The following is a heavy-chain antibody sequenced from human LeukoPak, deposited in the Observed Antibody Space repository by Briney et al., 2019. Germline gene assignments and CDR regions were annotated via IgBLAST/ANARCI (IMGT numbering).Heavy chain of an antibody. CDR2: ISSSGSTI. Sequence: SGGSLRLSCAASGFTFSDYYMSWIRQAPGKGLEWVSYISSSGSTIYYADSVKGRFTISRDNAKNSLYLQMNSLRAEDTAVYYCARVRTDYGSGSPADYWGQGTLVTVSS. J-gene: IGHJ4*02. CDR3: ARVRTDYGSGSPADY. D-gene: IGHD3-10*01. V-gene: IGHV3-11*01. CDR1: GFTFSDYY.